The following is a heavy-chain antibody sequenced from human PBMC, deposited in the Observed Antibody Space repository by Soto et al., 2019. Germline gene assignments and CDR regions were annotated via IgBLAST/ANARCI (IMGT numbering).Heavy chain of an antibody. CDR3: ARVLGTVTTFDAFDV. CDR2: IYYSGST. D-gene: IGHD4-17*01. J-gene: IGHJ3*01. CDR1: GGSISSYY. Sequence: SETLSLTCTVSGGSISSYYRSCIRQPPGKGLEWIGYIYYSGSTNYNPSLKSRVTISVDTSKNQFSLKLSSVTAADTAVYYCARVLGTVTTFDAFDVWGQGTMVTVSS. V-gene: IGHV4-59*01.